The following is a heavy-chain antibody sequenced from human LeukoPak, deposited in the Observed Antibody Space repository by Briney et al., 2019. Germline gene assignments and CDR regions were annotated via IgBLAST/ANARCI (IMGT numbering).Heavy chain of an antibody. D-gene: IGHD3-10*01. Sequence: ASVKVSCRASGYTFTGYYMHWVRQAPGQGLEWMGWINPNSGGTNYAQKFQGWVTMTRDTSISTAYMELSRLRSDDTAVYYCARDYYGSGSYPDGPYYYYYGMDVWGQGTTVTVSS. CDR3: ARDYYGSGSYPDGPYYYYYGMDV. CDR2: INPNSGGT. J-gene: IGHJ6*02. CDR1: GYTFTGYY. V-gene: IGHV1-2*04.